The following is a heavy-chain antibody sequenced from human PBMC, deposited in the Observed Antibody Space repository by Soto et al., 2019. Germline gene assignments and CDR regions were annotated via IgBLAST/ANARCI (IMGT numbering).Heavy chain of an antibody. D-gene: IGHD3-3*01. J-gene: IGHJ6*03. Sequence: ASVKVSCKASGYTFTSYDINWVRQATGQGLEWMGWMNPNSGNTSYAQKFQGRVTMTRNTSISTAYMELSSLRSEDAAVYYCARGRPGITLVGVVINSHYMDGWGKGSTVTVAS. CDR1: GYTFTSYD. CDR3: ARGRPGITLVGVVINSHYMDG. CDR2: MNPNSGNT. V-gene: IGHV1-8*01.